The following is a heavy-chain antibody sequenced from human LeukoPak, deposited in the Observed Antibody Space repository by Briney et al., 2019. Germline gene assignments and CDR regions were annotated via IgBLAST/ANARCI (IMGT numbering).Heavy chain of an antibody. CDR3: ARERSPKYFNL. CDR1: GFTFSSYS. V-gene: IGHV3-21*01. Sequence: GGSLRLSCVASGFTFSSYSMNWVRQAPGKGLEWVSSITRSSNYIYYADSVKGRFTISRDNAKNSLYLQMNSLRAEDTAVYYCARERSPKYFNLWGRGTLVTVSS. D-gene: IGHD3-3*01. CDR2: ITRSSNYI. J-gene: IGHJ2*01.